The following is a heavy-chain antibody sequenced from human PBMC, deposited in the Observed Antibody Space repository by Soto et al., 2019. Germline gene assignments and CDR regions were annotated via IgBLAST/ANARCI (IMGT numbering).Heavy chain of an antibody. J-gene: IGHJ4*02. CDR3: AKDMDTAMSPFGY. CDR2: ISYDGSNK. V-gene: IGHV3-30*18. D-gene: IGHD5-18*01. Sequence: PGGSLRLSCAASGFTFSSYGMHWVRQAPGKGLEWVAVISYDGSNKYYADSVKGRFTISRYNSKNTLYLQMNSLRAEDTAVYYCAKDMDTAMSPFGYWGQGTLVTVSS. CDR1: GFTFSSYG.